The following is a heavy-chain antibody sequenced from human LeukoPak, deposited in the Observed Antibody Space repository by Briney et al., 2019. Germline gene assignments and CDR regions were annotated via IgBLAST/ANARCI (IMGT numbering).Heavy chain of an antibody. CDR2: IYYSGST. V-gene: IGHV4-30-4*08. D-gene: IGHD2-2*01. J-gene: IGHJ3*02. Sequence: SETLSLTCTVSGGSISSGDYYWSWIRQPPGKGLEWIGYIYYSGSTYYNPSLKSRVTISVDTSKNQFSLKLSSVTAADTAVYYCARDCEAVSSTSCTDAFDIWGQGTMVTVSS. CDR1: GGSISSGDYY. CDR3: ARDCEAVSSTSCTDAFDI.